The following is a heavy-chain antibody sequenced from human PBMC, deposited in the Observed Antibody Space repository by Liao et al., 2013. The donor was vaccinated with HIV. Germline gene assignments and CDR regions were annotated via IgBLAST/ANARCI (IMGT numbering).Heavy chain of an antibody. CDR2: INHRGST. V-gene: IGHV4-34*01. CDR3: ARGGGQSLDY. D-gene: IGHD6-19*01. CDR1: GGSFSGYY. J-gene: IGHJ4*02. Sequence: QVQLQQWGAGLLKPSETLSLTCAVYGGSFSGYYWSWICQPPGKGLEWIGEINHRGSTNYNPSLKSRVTISVDTSKNQFSLKLSSVTAADTAVYYCARGGGQSLDYWGQGTLVTVSS.